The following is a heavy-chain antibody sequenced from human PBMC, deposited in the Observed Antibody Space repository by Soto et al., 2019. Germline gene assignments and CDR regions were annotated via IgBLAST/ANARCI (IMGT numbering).Heavy chain of an antibody. CDR3: AKDLVGRYYDFWSGYLQPFDY. J-gene: IGHJ4*02. CDR1: GFTFSSYA. V-gene: IGHV3-23*01. CDR2: ISGSGGST. D-gene: IGHD3-3*01. Sequence: GGSLRLPCAASGFTFSSYAMSWVRQAPGKGLEWVSAISGSGGSTYYADSVKGRFTISRDNSKNTLYLQMNSLRAEDTAVYYCAKDLVGRYYDFWSGYLQPFDYWGQGTLVTVSS.